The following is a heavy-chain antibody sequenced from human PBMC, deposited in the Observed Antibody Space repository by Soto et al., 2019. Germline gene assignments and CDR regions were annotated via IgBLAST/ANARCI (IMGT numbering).Heavy chain of an antibody. CDR1: GYTFTSYY. J-gene: IGHJ4*02. V-gene: IGHV1-46*01. D-gene: IGHD2-8*01. CDR2: INPSGGST. Sequence: QVQLVQSGAEVKKPGASVKISCKVSGYTFTSYYMHWVRQAPGQGLEWMGIINPSGGSTNYAQKLQGRVAMTRDTSTRTVYMELNSLRSEDTAVYYCARPPYPGCINAVCYPLDYWGQGTLVTVSS. CDR3: ARPPYPGCINAVCYPLDY.